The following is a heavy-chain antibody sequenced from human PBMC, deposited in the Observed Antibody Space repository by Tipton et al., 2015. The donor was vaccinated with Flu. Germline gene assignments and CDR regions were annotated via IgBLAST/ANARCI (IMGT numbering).Heavy chain of an antibody. CDR1: GGSFSGYY. J-gene: IGHJ4*02. CDR3: ARNSYDYSNRDY. Sequence: TLSLTCAVYGGSFSGYYWSWIRQPPGKGLEWIGEINHSGSTNYNPSLKSRVTISVDTSKNQFSLKLSSVTAADTAVYYCARNSYDYSNRDYWGQGTLVTVSS. V-gene: IGHV4-34*01. CDR2: INHSGST. D-gene: IGHD4-11*01.